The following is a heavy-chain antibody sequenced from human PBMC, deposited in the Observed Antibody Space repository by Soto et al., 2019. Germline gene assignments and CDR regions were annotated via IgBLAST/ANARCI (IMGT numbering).Heavy chain of an antibody. CDR1: GGSISSSSYY. Sequence: PSETLSLTCTVSGGSISSSSYYWGWIRQPPGKGLEWIGSIYYSGSTYYNPSLKSRVTISVDTSKNQFSLKLSSVTAADTAVYYCARLGGARVRGVIHFDYWGQGTLVTVSS. J-gene: IGHJ4*02. CDR2: IYYSGST. V-gene: IGHV4-39*01. D-gene: IGHD3-10*01. CDR3: ARLGGARVRGVIHFDY.